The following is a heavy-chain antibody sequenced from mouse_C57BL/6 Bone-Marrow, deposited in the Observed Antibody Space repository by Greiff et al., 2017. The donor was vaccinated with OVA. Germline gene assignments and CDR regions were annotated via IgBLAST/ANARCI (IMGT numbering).Heavy chain of an antibody. CDR3: ARDSNYVGWYFDV. CDR2: IYPGGGST. J-gene: IGHJ1*03. V-gene: IGHV1-55*01. CDR1: GYTFTSYW. Sequence: VQLQQSGPELVKPGASVKMSCKASGYTFTSYWITWVKQRPGQGLEWIGDIYPGGGSTNYNAKFKGKATLTVDTSTRPAYMQLSSLASENSAVYYCARDSNYVGWYFDVWGTGTTVTVSS. D-gene: IGHD2-5*01.